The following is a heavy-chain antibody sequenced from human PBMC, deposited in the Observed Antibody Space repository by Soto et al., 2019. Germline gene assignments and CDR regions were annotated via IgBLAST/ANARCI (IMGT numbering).Heavy chain of an antibody. D-gene: IGHD6-19*01. J-gene: IGHJ4*02. Sequence: QLQLQESGSGLVKPSQTLSLTCAVSGGSISSGGYSWSWIRQPPGKGLEWIGYIYHSGSTYYNPFCSGSGTLSVARSTHQFSLNRGSAPAAATAVYYCATAGGSGAVAADYWGQGTLVTVSS. CDR1: GGSISSGGYS. CDR2: IYHSGST. V-gene: IGHV4-30-2*01. CDR3: ATAGGSGAVAADY.